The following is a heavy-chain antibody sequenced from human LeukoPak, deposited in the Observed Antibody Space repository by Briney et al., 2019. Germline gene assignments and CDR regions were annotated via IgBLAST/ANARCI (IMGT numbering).Heavy chain of an antibody. CDR1: GGSFSGYY. J-gene: IGHJ6*02. D-gene: IGHD3-16*01. V-gene: IGHV4-59*01. CDR3: ARVGHYYYYGMDV. CDR2: IYYSGST. Sequence: SETLSLTCAVYGGSFSGYYWSWIRQPPGKGLEWIGYIYYSGSTNYNPSLKSRVTISVDTSKNQFSLKLSSVTAADTAVYYCARVGHYYYYGMDVWSQGTTVTVSS.